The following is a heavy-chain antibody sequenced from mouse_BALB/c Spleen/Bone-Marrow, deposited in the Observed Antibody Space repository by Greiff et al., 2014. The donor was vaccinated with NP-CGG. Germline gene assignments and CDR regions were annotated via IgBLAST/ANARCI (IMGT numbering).Heavy chain of an antibody. V-gene: IGHV2-2*02. D-gene: IGHD2-14*01. CDR1: GFSLTSYG. Sequence: VKLVQSGPGLVQPSQSLSITCTVSGFSLTSYGVHWVRQSPGKGLEWLGVIWSGGSTDYNAAFISRLSISKANSKSQVFFKMTSLQANDTAIYYCAGEEYRNGYYAMDYWGQGTSVTVSS. J-gene: IGHJ4*01. CDR3: AGEEYRNGYYAMDY. CDR2: IWSGGST.